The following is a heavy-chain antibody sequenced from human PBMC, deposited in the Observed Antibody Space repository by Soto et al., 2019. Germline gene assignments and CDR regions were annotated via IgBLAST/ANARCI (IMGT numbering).Heavy chain of an antibody. CDR2: INTGNAGT. Sequence: ASVKVSCKAAGYTFASYALHWLRQAPGQRLEWMGWINTGNAGTQYSQKFQDRITITTDTSASTAYMELSSLRSEDTAVYYCARDSGYSGYDYWDYFDYWGQGTLVTVSS. V-gene: IGHV1-3*04. CDR3: ARDSGYSGYDYWDYFDY. CDR1: GYTFASYA. D-gene: IGHD5-12*01. J-gene: IGHJ4*02.